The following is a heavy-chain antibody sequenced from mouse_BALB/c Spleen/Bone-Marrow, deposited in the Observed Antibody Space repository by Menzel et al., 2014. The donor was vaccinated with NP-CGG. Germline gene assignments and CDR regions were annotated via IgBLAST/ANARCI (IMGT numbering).Heavy chain of an antibody. Sequence: EVKLMESGGGLVQPGGSLRLSCATSGFTFTDYYMNWVRQPPGKALEWLGFIRNKANGYTTEYSASVKSRFTISRDSSQNILYLQMNTLRVDDSATYYCARDKGRVFFDYWGQGTTLTVSS. CDR1: GFTFTDYY. V-gene: IGHV7-3*02. CDR2: IRNKANGYTT. CDR3: ARDKGRVFFDY. J-gene: IGHJ2*01.